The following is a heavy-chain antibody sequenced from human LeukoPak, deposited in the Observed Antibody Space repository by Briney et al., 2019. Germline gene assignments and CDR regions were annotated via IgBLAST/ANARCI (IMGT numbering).Heavy chain of an antibody. CDR1: GFTFSSYA. D-gene: IGHD6-19*01. Sequence: PGGSLRLSCAASGFTFSSYAMSWVRQAPGKGLEWVSGISGSGGSTYYADSVKGRFTISRDNSKNTLYLQMNSLRAEDTAVCYCAKSKARIAVAGGMDVWGQGTTVTVSS. V-gene: IGHV3-23*01. J-gene: IGHJ6*02. CDR3: AKSKARIAVAGGMDV. CDR2: ISGSGGST.